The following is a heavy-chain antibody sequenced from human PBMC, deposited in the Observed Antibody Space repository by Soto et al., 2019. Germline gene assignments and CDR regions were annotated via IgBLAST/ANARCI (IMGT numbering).Heavy chain of an antibody. J-gene: IGHJ3*02. V-gene: IGHV3-30-3*01. Sequence: QVQLVESGGGVVQPGRSLRLSCAASGFTFRSYAMQWVRQAPGKGLEWVAVISYDGSNKYYADSVKGRFTISRDNSKNTLYLQMNSLRAEDTAVYYCARGYGGNPKADAFDIWGQGTMVTVSS. CDR2: ISYDGSNK. CDR3: ARGYGGNPKADAFDI. CDR1: GFTFRSYA. D-gene: IGHD2-15*01.